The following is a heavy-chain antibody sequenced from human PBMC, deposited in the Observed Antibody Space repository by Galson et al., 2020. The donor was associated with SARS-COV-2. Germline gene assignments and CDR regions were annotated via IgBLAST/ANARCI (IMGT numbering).Heavy chain of an antibody. D-gene: IGHD3-22*01. CDR2: ISSSGSTI. V-gene: IGHV3-11*01. CDR1: GFTFSDYY. J-gene: IGHJ4*02. Sequence: GGSLRLSCAASGFTFSDYYMSWIRQAPGKGLEWVSYISSSGSTIYYADSVKARFTISRDNAKNSLYLQMNSLRAEDTAVYYCARSRHYYDSSGYYVRYWGQGTLVTVSS. CDR3: ARSRHYYDSSGYYVRY.